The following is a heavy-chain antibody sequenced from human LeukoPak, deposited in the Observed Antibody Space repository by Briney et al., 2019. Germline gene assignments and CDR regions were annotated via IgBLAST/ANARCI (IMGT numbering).Heavy chain of an antibody. J-gene: IGHJ6*03. V-gene: IGHV4-59*01. CDR2: IYYSGST. Sequence: SETLSLTCTVSGGSISSYYWSWIRQPPGKGLEWIGYIYYSGSTNYNPSLKSRVTISVDTSKNQFSLKLSSVTAADTAVYYCARGGWSKDYYYYMDVWGKGTTVTVSS. D-gene: IGHD2-15*01. CDR3: ARGGWSKDYYYYMDV. CDR1: GGSISSYY.